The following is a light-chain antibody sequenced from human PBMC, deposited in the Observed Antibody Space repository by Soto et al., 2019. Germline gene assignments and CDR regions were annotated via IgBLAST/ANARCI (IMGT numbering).Light chain of an antibody. J-gene: IGKJ4*01. CDR2: GAS. CDR3: QQYNNWLALT. CDR1: QSIANR. Sequence: EIVMTQSPATLSVSPGERATLSCRASQSIANRLAWYQQKPGQAPRLLIYGASTRATGVPARVSGSGSGTEFTLTISSLQSEDFAVYYCQQYNNWLALTFGGGTKVEIK. V-gene: IGKV3-15*01.